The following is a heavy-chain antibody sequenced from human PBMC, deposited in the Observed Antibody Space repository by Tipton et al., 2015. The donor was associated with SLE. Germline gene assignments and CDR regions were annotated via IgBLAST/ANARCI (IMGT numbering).Heavy chain of an antibody. J-gene: IGHJ4*02. Sequence: PGLVKPSQTLSLTCAISGDSVSSNSAAWNWIRQSPSRGLEWLGRTYYRSKWYNDFALSVKSRIIVNPDTSKNQFSLQLTSVTPEDTAVYYCARGAGIEAADNYFDYWGQGTLVTVSS. CDR3: ARGAGIEAADNYFDY. V-gene: IGHV6-1*01. D-gene: IGHD6-13*01. CDR2: TYYRSKWYN. CDR1: GDSVSSNSAA.